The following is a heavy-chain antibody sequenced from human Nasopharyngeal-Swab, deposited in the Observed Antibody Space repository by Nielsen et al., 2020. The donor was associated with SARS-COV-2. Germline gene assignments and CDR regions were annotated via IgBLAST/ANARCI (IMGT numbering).Heavy chain of an antibody. CDR2: ISHDGSNK. CDR1: GFTFSSYA. V-gene: IGHV3-30-3*01. D-gene: IGHD3-3*01. Sequence: GESLKISCAASGFTFSSYAMHWVRQAPGKGLEWVAVISHDGSNKYYADSVKGRFTISRDNSKNTLYLQMNSLRAEDTAVYYCARDGTYYDFWSGYLRTGPGSYYYYYMDVWGKGTTVTVSS. J-gene: IGHJ6*03. CDR3: ARDGTYYDFWSGYLRTGPGSYYYYYMDV.